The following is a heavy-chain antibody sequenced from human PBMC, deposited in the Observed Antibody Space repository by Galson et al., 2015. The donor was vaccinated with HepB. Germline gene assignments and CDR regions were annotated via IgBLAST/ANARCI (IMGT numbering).Heavy chain of an antibody. CDR2: IWYDGSNK. Sequence: SLRLSCAASGFTFSSYGMHWVRQAPGKGLEWVAVIWYDGSNKYYADSVKGRFTISRDNSKNTLYLQMNSLRAEDTAVYYCASGGITGTPGAAFDIWGQGTMVTVSS. V-gene: IGHV3-33*08. CDR3: ASGGITGTPGAAFDI. J-gene: IGHJ3*02. CDR1: GFTFSSYG. D-gene: IGHD1-20*01.